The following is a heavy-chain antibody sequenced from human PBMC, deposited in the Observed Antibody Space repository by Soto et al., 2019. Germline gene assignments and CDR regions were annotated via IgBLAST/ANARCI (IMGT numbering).Heavy chain of an antibody. CDR3: AISQGRGGRTTLIY. J-gene: IGHJ4*02. Sequence: GGSLRLSCAPSGFTFDDNAMHWVRQAPEKGLEWVSGINWKSDIGSADSVKGRFTISRDNAENSLYLQMNSLRDEDTALYYCAISQGRGGRTTLIYWGQGTQVTVSS. D-gene: IGHD4-17*01. CDR1: GFTFDDNA. V-gene: IGHV3-9*01. CDR2: INWKSDI.